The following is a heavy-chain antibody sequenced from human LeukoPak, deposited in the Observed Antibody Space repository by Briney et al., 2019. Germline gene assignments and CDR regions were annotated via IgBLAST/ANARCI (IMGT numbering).Heavy chain of an antibody. D-gene: IGHD3-22*01. CDR1: GGSFSVYD. Sequence: SETLSLTCAVYGGSFSVYDWSWIRQPPGKGLEWIGEINHSGSTNYKPSLKSRVTISVDTSKNQFSLKLTSVTAADTAVYYCARAYDTSGYRLGYFDYWGQGTLVTVSS. CDR3: ARAYDTSGYRLGYFDY. J-gene: IGHJ4*02. CDR2: INHSGST. V-gene: IGHV4-34*01.